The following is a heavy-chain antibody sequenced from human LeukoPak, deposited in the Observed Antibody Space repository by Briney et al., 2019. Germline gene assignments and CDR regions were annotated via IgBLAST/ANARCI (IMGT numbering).Heavy chain of an antibody. D-gene: IGHD3-10*01. J-gene: IGHJ4*02. CDR2: IYTSEST. CDR1: GGSTSSYY. Sequence: SETLSLTCNVSGGSTSSYYWSWIRQPAGKGLEWIGRIYTSESTNYNPSLKSRVTMSVDTSKNKFSLKLNSVTAADTAVYYCAGETGSGTPRAFDSWGQGTLVTVSS. V-gene: IGHV4-4*07. CDR3: AGETGSGTPRAFDS.